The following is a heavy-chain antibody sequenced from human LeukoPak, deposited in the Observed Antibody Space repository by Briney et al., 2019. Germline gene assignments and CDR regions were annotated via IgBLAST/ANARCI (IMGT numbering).Heavy chain of an antibody. CDR3: ARGGYCSSTSCNKGGWFDP. J-gene: IGHJ5*02. D-gene: IGHD2-2*01. V-gene: IGHV4-61*09. Sequence: SETLSLTCTVSGGSISSGSYYWSWIRQPAGKGLEWIGHIYTSGSTNYNPSLKSRVTISVDTSKNQFSLKLSSVTAADTAVYYCARGGYCSSTSCNKGGWFDPWGQGTLVTVSS. CDR2: IYTSGST. CDR1: GGSISSGSYY.